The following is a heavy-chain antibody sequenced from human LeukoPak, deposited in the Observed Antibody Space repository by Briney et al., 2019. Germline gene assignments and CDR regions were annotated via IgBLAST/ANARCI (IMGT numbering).Heavy chain of an antibody. CDR1: GGSISSYY. CDR2: IYYSGST. J-gene: IGHJ4*02. CDR3: ARLNIVVVPAAMGPATYFDY. V-gene: IGHV4-59*08. Sequence: SETLSLTCTVSGGSISSYYWSWIRQPPGKGLEWSGYIYYSGSTNYNPSLKSRVTISVDTSKNQFSLKLSSVTAADTAVYYCARLNIVVVPAAMGPATYFDYWGQGTLVTVSS. D-gene: IGHD2-2*01.